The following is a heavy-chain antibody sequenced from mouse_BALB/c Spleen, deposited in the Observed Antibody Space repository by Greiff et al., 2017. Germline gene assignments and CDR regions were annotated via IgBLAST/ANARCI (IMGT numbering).Heavy chain of an antibody. D-gene: IGHD2-3*01. V-gene: IGHV5-6-4*01. Sequence: EVQGVESGGGLVKPGGSLKLSCAASGFTFSSYTMSWVRQTPEKRLEWVATISSGGSYTYYPDSVKGRFTISRDNAKNTLYLQMSSLKSEDTAMYYCTREDDFDYWGQGTTLTVSS. CDR1: GFTFSSYT. CDR3: TREDDFDY. J-gene: IGHJ2*01. CDR2: ISSGGSYT.